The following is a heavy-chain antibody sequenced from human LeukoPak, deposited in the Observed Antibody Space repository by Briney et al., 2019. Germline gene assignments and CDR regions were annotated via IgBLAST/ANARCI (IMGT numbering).Heavy chain of an antibody. CDR2: IIPIFGTA. D-gene: IGHD2-2*01. V-gene: IGHV1-69*05. CDR1: GGTFSSYA. J-gene: IGHJ4*02. CDR3: ARYEGAAIRENY. Sequence: GASVKVSCKASGGTFSSYAISWVRQAPGQGLEWMGGIIPIFGTANYAQKFQGRVTMTTDTSTSTAYMELRSLRSDDTAVYYCARYEGAAIRENYRGQGTLVTVSS.